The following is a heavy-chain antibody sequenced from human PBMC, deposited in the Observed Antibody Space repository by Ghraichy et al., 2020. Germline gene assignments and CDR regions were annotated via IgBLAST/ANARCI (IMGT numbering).Heavy chain of an antibody. Sequence: ASVKVSCKSSGYSFTSYGFHWVRQAPGQGLEWVGWISAYNGNTNYAHNLQDRVTMTADTSTSTAYMELRSLRSDDTAVYYCARDLQWPIVDTLWTYPLDYWGQGTLVTVSS. D-gene: IGHD1-26*01. CDR2: ISAYNGNT. CDR1: GYSFTSYG. CDR3: ARDLQWPIVDTLWTYPLDY. J-gene: IGHJ4*02. V-gene: IGHV1-18*01.